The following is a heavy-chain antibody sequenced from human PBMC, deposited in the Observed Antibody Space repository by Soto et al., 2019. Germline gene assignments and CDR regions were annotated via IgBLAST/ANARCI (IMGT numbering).Heavy chain of an antibody. CDR3: ATVDYSSSWAYYYYGMDV. Sequence: ASVKVSCKPSGYTFTRYAIHWVRQATGQRPEWMGWFDPADGNRNYSQKFQGRVTMTEDTSTDTAYMELSSLRSEDTAVYYCATVDYSSSWAYYYYGMDVWGQGTTVTVSS. CDR1: GYTFTRYA. V-gene: IGHV1-3*01. D-gene: IGHD6-13*01. J-gene: IGHJ6*02. CDR2: FDPADGNR.